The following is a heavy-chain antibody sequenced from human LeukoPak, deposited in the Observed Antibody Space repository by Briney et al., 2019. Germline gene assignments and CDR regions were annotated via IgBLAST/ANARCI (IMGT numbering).Heavy chain of an antibody. J-gene: IGHJ5*02. Sequence: PSQTLSLTCVVYGDSISSGAYSWSWIRQPPVKGLEWIGYIFHTGSTFYNPSLKSRVTISVDNSKNQFSLRLNSVTAADTAVYYCARELWFANAPGSWLDPWGQGTLVTVPS. CDR2: IFHTGST. V-gene: IGHV4-30-2*01. D-gene: IGHD3-10*01. CDR3: ARELWFANAPGSWLDP. CDR1: GDSISSGAYS.